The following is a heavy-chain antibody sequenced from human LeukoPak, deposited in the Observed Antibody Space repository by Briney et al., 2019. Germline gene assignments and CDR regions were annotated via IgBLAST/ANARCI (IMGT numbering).Heavy chain of an antibody. V-gene: IGHV4-34*01. Sequence: SETLSLTCAVYGGSFSGYYWSWIRQPPGKGLEWIGEINHSGSTNYNPSLKSRVTISVDTSKNQFSLKLSSVTAADTAVYYCARHTGSSGWHYEKGRRFDYWGQGTLVTVSS. CDR3: ARHTGSSGWHYEKGRRFDY. CDR2: INHSGST. CDR1: GGSFSGYY. J-gene: IGHJ4*02. D-gene: IGHD6-19*01.